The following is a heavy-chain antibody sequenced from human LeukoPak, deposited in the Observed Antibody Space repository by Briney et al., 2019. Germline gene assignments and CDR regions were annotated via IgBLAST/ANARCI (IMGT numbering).Heavy chain of an antibody. D-gene: IGHD6-19*01. CDR3: AVADLAVAVYFDY. CDR1: GYTFASYY. V-gene: IGHV1-46*01. CDR2: INPSGGST. Sequence: ASVKVSCKASGYTFASYYMHWVRQAPGQGLEWMGIINPSGGSTSYAQKFQGRVTMTRDMSTSTVYMELSSLRSEDTAVYYCAVADLAVAVYFDYWGQGTLATVSS. J-gene: IGHJ4*02.